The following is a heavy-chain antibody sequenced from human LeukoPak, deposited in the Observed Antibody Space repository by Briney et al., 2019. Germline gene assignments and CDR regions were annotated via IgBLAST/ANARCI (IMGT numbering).Heavy chain of an antibody. V-gene: IGHV4-34*01. D-gene: IGHD3-3*01. CDR1: GGSFSGYY. Sequence: SETLSLTCAVYGGSFSGYYWSWIRQPPGKGLEWIGEINHSGSTIYNPSPKSRVTISVDTSKNHLSLKLSSVTGADTAGYYCARPDFWSGDDAFDIWGQGTMVTVSS. J-gene: IGHJ3*02. CDR2: INHSGST. CDR3: ARPDFWSGDDAFDI.